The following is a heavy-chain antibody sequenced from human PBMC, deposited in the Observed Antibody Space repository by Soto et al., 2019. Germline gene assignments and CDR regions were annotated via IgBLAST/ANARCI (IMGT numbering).Heavy chain of an antibody. CDR3: ARVGMGSDYYDSSGANWFEP. V-gene: IGHV1-2*04. D-gene: IGHD3-22*01. CDR1: GYTFTGYY. CDR2: INPNSGGT. Sequence: ASVKVSCKASGYTFTGYYMHWVRQAPGQGLEWMGWINPNSGGTNYAQKFQGWVTMTRDTSISTAYMELSRLRSDDTAVYYCARVGMGSDYYDSSGANWFEPWGQGTLVTVSS. J-gene: IGHJ5*02.